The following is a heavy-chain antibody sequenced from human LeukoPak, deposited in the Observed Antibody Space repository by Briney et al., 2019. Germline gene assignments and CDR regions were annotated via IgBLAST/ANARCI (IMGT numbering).Heavy chain of an antibody. CDR3: ARDGTITIFGVATGWFDP. CDR2: IRGANT. D-gene: IGHD3-3*01. J-gene: IGHJ5*02. CDR1: GFAVSGSE. V-gene: IGHV3-38-3*01. Sequence: GGSLRLSCVDSGFAVSGSEMSWVRQAPGRGLAWVSFIRGANTSCADSRKGRFTISRDNSKRTLHLQMNSLRAEDTAVYYCARDGTITIFGVATGWFDPWGQGTLVTVSS.